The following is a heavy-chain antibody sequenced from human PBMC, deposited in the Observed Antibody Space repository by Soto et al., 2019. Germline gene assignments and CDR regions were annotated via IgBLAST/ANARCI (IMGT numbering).Heavy chain of an antibody. Sequence: GESLRLSCTASGFTFSSTYGMHWLLQPPDKGLEWVAVISYDGSNKYYADSVKGRITISTANSKNTRYLQTNSPRTEDTSAYYCGKDDGYSRDLFAYWGQGTLVIVSS. J-gene: IGHJ4*02. D-gene: IGHD6-25*01. CDR2: ISYDGSNK. CDR3: GKDDGYSRDLFAY. CDR1: GFTFSSTYG. V-gene: IGHV3-30*18.